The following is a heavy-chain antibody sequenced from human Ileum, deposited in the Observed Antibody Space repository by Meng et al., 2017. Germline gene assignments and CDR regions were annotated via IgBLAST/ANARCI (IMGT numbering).Heavy chain of an antibody. CDR3: VKGGNKYYDFWSDN. CDR2: FSAIGGGT. Sequence: EVQLLEAGGGLVQPGESLRLSCAASGFTFSNYAMSWVRQAPGKGLEWVSAFSAIGGGTYYADSVKGRFTISRDKSKNTLYLQMNSLRVEDTAVYYCVKGGNKYYDFWSDNWGQGTLVTVSS. V-gene: IGHV3-23*01. J-gene: IGHJ4*02. CDR1: GFTFSNYA. D-gene: IGHD3/OR15-3a*01.